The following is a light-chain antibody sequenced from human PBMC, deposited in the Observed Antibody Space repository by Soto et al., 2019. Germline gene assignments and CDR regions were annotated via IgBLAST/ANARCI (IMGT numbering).Light chain of an antibody. V-gene: IGKV1-9*01. CDR1: QGISSY. Sequence: DIQMTQSPSTVSASVGDRVTITCRASQGISSYLGWYQQKPGKAPNLLIYDASTLHSGVTSRFSGGGSGTDFTLTISSLQPEDFATYHCQQVNVYPSTFGGGTRWIS. CDR3: QQVNVYPST. J-gene: IGKJ4*01. CDR2: DAS.